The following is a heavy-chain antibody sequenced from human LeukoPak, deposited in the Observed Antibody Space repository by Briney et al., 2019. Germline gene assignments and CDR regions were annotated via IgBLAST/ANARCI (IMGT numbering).Heavy chain of an antibody. D-gene: IGHD3-16*01. Sequence: QAGGSLRLSCAASGFTFSSYILNWVRQAPGKGLECISFISSSGSTIYYADSVKGRFTISRDNAKNSLYLQMNSLRDEDTAVYYCATEGGLLWGQGTLVTVSS. CDR3: ATEGGLL. CDR1: GFTFSSYI. V-gene: IGHV3-48*02. J-gene: IGHJ4*02. CDR2: ISSSGSTI.